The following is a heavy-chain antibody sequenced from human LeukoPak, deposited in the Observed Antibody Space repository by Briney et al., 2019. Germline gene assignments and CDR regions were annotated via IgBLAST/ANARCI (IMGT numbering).Heavy chain of an antibody. CDR3: ARDLDYIVLDV. CDR2: ISAYNGNT. J-gene: IGHJ6*04. D-gene: IGHD5/OR15-5a*01. Sequence: ASVKVSCKASGYTFTSYGISWVRQAPGQGLEWMGWISAYNGNTNYAQKLQGRVTMTSDTSISTAYMELSRLRSDDTAVYYCARDLDYIVLDVWGKGTTVTVSS. V-gene: IGHV1-18*01. CDR1: GYTFTSYG.